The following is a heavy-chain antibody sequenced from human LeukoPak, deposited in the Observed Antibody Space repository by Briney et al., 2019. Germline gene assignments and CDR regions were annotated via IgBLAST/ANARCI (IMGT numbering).Heavy chain of an antibody. D-gene: IGHD2-21*01. J-gene: IGHJ4*02. Sequence: GGSLRLSCEASGFNVRGYYMTWVRQAPGKGLECVSGIYTSGNIKYADSVRGRFTISRDNSKNTVYLQMNSLRGEDTAVYYCARARRYCFSDSCSWPYDHWGRGTRVTVSS. CDR1: GFNVRGYY. CDR3: ARARRYCFSDSCSWPYDH. CDR2: IYTSGNI. V-gene: IGHV3-53*01.